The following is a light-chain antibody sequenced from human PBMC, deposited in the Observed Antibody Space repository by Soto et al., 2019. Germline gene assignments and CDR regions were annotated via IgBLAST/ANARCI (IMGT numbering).Light chain of an antibody. CDR2: AAS. CDR3: QQSYRTPT. V-gene: IGKV1-39*01. J-gene: IGKJ5*01. Sequence: DIQMTQSPSSLSASVGDRVIITCRASQTISSHLNWYQQKPGKAPNLLVYAASSLQSGVPSRFTGSGSGTDFTLTISSLQPEDFATYYCQQSYRTPTFGQGARLEIK. CDR1: QTISSH.